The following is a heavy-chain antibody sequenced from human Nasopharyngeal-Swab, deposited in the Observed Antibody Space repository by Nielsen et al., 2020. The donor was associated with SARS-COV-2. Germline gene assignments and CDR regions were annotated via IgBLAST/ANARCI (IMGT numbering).Heavy chain of an antibody. CDR3: ARDAPAHYGAFY. CDR2: LSYDGRST. J-gene: IGHJ4*02. CDR1: GFTFSGYA. V-gene: IGHV3-30*04. D-gene: IGHD4-17*01. Sequence: GESLKISCAASGFTFSGYAIHWVRQAPGKGLEWVAVLSYDGRSTFYADSVKGRFSISRDSSKNTLYLQMDSLRGEDTAVYYCARDAPAHYGAFYWGQGTLVSVSS.